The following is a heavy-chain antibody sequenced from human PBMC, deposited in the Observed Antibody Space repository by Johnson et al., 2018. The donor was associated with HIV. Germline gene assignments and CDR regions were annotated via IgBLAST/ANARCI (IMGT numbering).Heavy chain of an antibody. CDR2: ISYDGNNK. CDR1: GFTFSSYG. Sequence: QVQLVESGGGLVQPGGSLRLSCAASGFTFSSYGMHWVRQAPGKGLEWVGHISYDGNNKYYGDSVKGRFTISRDNSKNTLYLQMNSLRAEDTALYYCARGVLLWFRELSSLNDAFDIWGQGTMVTVSS. J-gene: IGHJ3*02. V-gene: IGHV3-33*05. CDR3: ARGVLLWFRELSSLNDAFDI. D-gene: IGHD3-10*01.